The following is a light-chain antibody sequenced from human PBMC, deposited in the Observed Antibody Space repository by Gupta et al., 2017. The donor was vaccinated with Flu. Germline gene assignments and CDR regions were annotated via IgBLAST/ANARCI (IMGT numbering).Light chain of an antibody. CDR2: GVT. J-gene: IGLJ2*01. V-gene: IGLV2-11*01. CDR1: SDIGNYDY. Sequence: SDIGNYDYVSWYQQHPGKAPKLVIYGVTERPSGVPERFSGSKSGETASLTISGLQAEDEASYYCCSYAGTFTFVFGGGTKLTVL. CDR3: CSYAGTFTFV.